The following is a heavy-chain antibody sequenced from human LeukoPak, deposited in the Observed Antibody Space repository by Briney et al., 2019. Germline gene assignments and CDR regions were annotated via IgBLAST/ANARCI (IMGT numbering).Heavy chain of an antibody. J-gene: IGHJ6*02. CDR1: GGTFSSYA. V-gene: IGHV1-69*13. CDR2: IIPIFGTA. Sequence: SVKVSCKASGGTFSSYAISWVRQAPGQGLEWMGGIIPIFGTANYAQKFQGRVTITADESTSTAYMELSSLRSEDTAVYYCASAASPGITGTTYYYYGMGVWGQGTTVTVSS. D-gene: IGHD1-7*01. CDR3: ASAASPGITGTTYYYYGMGV.